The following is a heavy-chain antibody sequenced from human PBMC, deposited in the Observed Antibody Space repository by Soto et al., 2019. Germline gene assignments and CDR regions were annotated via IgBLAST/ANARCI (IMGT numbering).Heavy chain of an antibody. CDR3: ARAGGGGTLLDY. D-gene: IGHD3-10*01. Sequence: QVQLQESGPGLVKPSQTLSLTCTVSGGSISSGGYYWSWIRQHPGKGLEWIGYIYYSGSTYYNPFFMSPVTIPVDSPKNPFALRLSSVTAAATAGYYWARAGGGGTLLDYWGQGTLVTVSS. J-gene: IGHJ4*02. V-gene: IGHV4-31*01. CDR2: IYYSGST. CDR1: GGSISSGGYY.